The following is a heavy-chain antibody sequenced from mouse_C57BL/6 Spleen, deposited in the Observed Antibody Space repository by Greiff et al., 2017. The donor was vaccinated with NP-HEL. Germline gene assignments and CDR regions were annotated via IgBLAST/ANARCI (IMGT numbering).Heavy chain of an antibody. D-gene: IGHD1-1*01. J-gene: IGHJ3*01. CDR2: IDPETGGT. CDR3: TRDSYWAY. Sequence: QVQLKESGAELVRPGASVTLSCKASGYTFTDYEMHWVKQTPVHGLEWIGAIDPETGGTAYNQKFKGKAILTADKSSSTAYMELRSLTSEDSAVYYCTRDSYWAYWGQGTLVTVSA. V-gene: IGHV1-15*01. CDR1: GYTFTDYE.